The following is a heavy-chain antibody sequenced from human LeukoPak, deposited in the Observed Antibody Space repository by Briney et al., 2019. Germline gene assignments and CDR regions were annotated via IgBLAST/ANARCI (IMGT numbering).Heavy chain of an antibody. CDR3: ARAPTVYGGYYYYYYMDV. D-gene: IGHD4-23*01. Sequence: PSETLSLTCTVSGGSISSYYWSWIRQPPGKGLEWIGYIYYSGSTNYNPSLKSRVTISVDTSKNQFSLKLSSVTAADTAVYYCARAPTVYGGYYYYYYMDVWGKGTTVTVSS. CDR1: GGSISSYY. J-gene: IGHJ6*03. V-gene: IGHV4-59*01. CDR2: IYYSGST.